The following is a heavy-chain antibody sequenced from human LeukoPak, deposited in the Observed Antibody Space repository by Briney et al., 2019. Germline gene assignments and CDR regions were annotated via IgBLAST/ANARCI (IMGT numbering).Heavy chain of an antibody. CDR2: ISSSSTYI. D-gene: IGHD2-2*01. V-gene: IGHV3-21*01. CDR1: GFTFSSYS. CDR3: ARDRWDVVLIPAAREIDY. Sequence: GGSLRLSCAASGFTFSSYSMNWVRQATGKGLEWVSYISSSSTYIYYADSVKGRFTISRDNAKNSLYLQMNSLRADDTAVYYCARDRWDVVLIPAAREIDYWGQGTLVTVSS. J-gene: IGHJ4*02.